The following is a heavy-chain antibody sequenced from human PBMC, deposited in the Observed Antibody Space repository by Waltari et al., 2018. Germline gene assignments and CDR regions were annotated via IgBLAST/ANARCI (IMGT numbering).Heavy chain of an antibody. V-gene: IGHV3-21*01. CDR3: ARGGYSYGYPSDY. CDR2: ISSSSSYI. D-gene: IGHD5-18*01. Sequence: EVQLVESGGGLVKPGGSLRLSCAASGFTFSSYSMNWVRQAPGKGLEWVSSISSSSSYIYYADSVKGRFTISRDNAKNSLYLQMNSLRAEDTAVYYCARGGYSYGYPSDYWGQGTLVTVSS. J-gene: IGHJ4*02. CDR1: GFTFSSYS.